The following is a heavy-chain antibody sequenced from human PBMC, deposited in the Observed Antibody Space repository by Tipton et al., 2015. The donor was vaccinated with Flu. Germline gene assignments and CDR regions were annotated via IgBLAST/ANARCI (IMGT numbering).Heavy chain of an antibody. CDR2: IYYSGST. CDR1: GGSISSYY. CDR3: ARDLGSSGSFDY. D-gene: IGHD6-13*01. Sequence: LRLSCTVPGGSISSYYWSWIRQPPGKGLEWIGYIYYSGSTNYNPSLKSRVTISVDTSKNQFSLKLSSVTAADTAVYYCARDLGSSGSFDYWGQGTLVTVSS. J-gene: IGHJ4*02. V-gene: IGHV4-59*01.